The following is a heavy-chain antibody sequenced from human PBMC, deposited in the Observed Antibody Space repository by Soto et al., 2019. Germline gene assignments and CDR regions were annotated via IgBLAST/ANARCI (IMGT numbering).Heavy chain of an antibody. CDR3: ARDLIAARTVDYYYGMDV. D-gene: IGHD6-6*01. Sequence: SVKVSCKACGGSFSSYASSWVRQAPGQGREWMGGIIPIFGTANYAQKFQGRVTITADESTSTAYMELSSLRSEDTAVYYCARDLIAARTVDYYYGMDVWGQGTTVTVSS. CDR1: GGSFSSYA. V-gene: IGHV1-69*13. CDR2: IIPIFGTA. J-gene: IGHJ6*02.